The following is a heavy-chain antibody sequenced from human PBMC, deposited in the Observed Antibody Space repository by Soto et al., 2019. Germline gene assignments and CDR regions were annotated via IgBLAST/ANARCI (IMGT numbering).Heavy chain of an antibody. CDR2: IKQDGSEK. CDR1: GFTFSSYW. J-gene: IGHJ4*02. Sequence: GGSLRLSCAASGFTFSSYWMSWVRQAPGKGLEWVANIKQDGSEKYYVDSVKGRFTISRDNAKNSLYLQMNSLRAEDTAVYYCASMIVVVTIIGGDYFDYWGQGTLVTVSS. V-gene: IGHV3-7*01. CDR3: ASMIVVVTIIGGDYFDY. D-gene: IGHD3-22*01.